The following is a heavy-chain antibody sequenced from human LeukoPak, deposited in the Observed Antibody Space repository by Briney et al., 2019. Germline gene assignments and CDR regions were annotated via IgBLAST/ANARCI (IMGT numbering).Heavy chain of an antibody. CDR1: GGSISSGDYY. CDR3: ARVMTTVTTGSQNTNAFDF. D-gene: IGHD4-17*01. J-gene: IGHJ3*01. CDR2: IYYSGST. Sequence: SETLSLTCTVSGGSISSGDYYWSWIRQPPGKGLEWIGYIYYSGSTYYNPSLKSRVTISVDTSKNQFSLKLSSVTAADTAVYYCARVMTTVTTGSQNTNAFDFWGQGTMVTVSS. V-gene: IGHV4-30-4*01.